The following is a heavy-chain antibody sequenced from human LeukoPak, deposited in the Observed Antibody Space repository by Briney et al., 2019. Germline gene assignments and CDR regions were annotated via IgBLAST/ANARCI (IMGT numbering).Heavy chain of an antibody. CDR3: AGPYPGIAAAGTH. V-gene: IGHV4-59*08. J-gene: IGHJ4*02. CDR2: IYYSGST. CDR1: GGSISSYY. D-gene: IGHD6-13*01. Sequence: PSETLSLTCTVSGGSISSYYWSWIRQPPGKGLEWIGYIYYSGSTNYNPSLKSRVTISVDTSKNQFSLKLSSVTAADTAVYYRAGPYPGIAAAGTHWGQGTLVTVSS.